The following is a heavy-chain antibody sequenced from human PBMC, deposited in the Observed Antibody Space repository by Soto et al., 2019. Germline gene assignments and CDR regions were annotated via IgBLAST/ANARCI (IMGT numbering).Heavy chain of an antibody. J-gene: IGHJ4*02. CDR1: GDSISSSVW. CDR2: VFHTGNT. Sequence: LSLTCAVSGDSISSSVWWTWVRQPPGKGLEWIGEVFHTGNTNYNPPLKSRVTMSVDKSTNEFSLKVTSVTAADTAIYYCARKAWVRFDYWGQGALVTVSS. D-gene: IGHD7-27*01. V-gene: IGHV4-4*02. CDR3: ARKAWVRFDY.